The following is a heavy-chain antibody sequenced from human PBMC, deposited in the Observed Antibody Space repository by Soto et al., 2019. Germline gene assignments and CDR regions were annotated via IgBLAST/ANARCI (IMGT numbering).Heavy chain of an antibody. V-gene: IGHV1-18*01. Sequence: QIQLVQSGAEVKKPGASVKVSCKASGYTFTSYGISWVRQAPGQGLEWMGWISAYNANTNYAQKLQGRVTMTTDTSTNTAKKELRSLRCDDPDVYYCARDQVGATGDYWGQGTLVTVSS. CDR1: GYTFTSYG. D-gene: IGHD1-26*01. CDR2: ISAYNANT. CDR3: ARDQVGATGDY. J-gene: IGHJ4*02.